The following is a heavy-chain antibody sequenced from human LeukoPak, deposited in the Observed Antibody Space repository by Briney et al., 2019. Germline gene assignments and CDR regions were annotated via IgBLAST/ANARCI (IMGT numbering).Heavy chain of an antibody. V-gene: IGHV3-48*01. J-gene: IGHJ6*03. CDR1: GFAFSRYS. CDR2: ISSSSSTI. D-gene: IGHD2-21*02. CDR3: ARNRVDIVVVTAPVHGGVYMDV. Sequence: GGSLRLSCAASGFAFSRYSMNWVRQAPGKGLEWVSYISSSSSTIYYADSVKGRFTISRDNAKNSLYLQMNSLRAEDTAVYYCARNRVDIVVVTAPVHGGVYMDVWGKGTTVTVSS.